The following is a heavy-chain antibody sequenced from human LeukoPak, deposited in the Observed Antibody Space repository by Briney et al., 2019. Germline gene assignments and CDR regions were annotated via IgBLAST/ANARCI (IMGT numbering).Heavy chain of an antibody. Sequence: GGSLRLSCAASGFTFSSYAMSWVRQAPGKGLEWVSAISGSGGSTYYADSVKGRFTISRDNSKNTLYLQMNSLRAEDTAVYYCAKDPGRLKCTNGVCRDYWGQGTLVTVSS. CDR3: AKDPGRLKCTNGVCRDY. D-gene: IGHD2-8*01. J-gene: IGHJ4*02. V-gene: IGHV3-23*01. CDR1: GFTFSSYA. CDR2: ISGSGGST.